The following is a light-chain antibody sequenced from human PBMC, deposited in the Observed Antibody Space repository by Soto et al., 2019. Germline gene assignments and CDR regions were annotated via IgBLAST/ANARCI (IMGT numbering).Light chain of an antibody. J-gene: IGLJ2*01. CDR1: SGHSSYA. Sequence: QLVLTQSPSASASLGASVKLTCTLSSGHSSYAIAWHQQQPEKGPRYLMKLNSDGSHSKGDGIPDRFSGSSSGAERYLTISSLQSGDEADYYCQTWGTGIVVFGGGTKLTVL. CDR3: QTWGTGIVV. V-gene: IGLV4-69*01. CDR2: LNSDGSH.